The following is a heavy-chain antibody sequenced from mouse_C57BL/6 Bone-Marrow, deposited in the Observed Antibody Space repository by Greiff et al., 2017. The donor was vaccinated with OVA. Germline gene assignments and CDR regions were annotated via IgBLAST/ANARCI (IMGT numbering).Heavy chain of an antibody. CDR3: TVVATRFAY. CDR2: IWSGGST. J-gene: IGHJ3*01. V-gene: IGHV2-2*01. D-gene: IGHD1-1*01. CDR1: GFSLTSYG. Sequence: VKLVESGPGLVQPSQSLSITCTVSGFSLTSYGVHWVRQSPGKGLEWLGVIWSGGSTDYNAAFISRLSISKDNSKSQVFFKMNSLQADDTAIYYATVVATRFAYWGQGTLVTVSA.